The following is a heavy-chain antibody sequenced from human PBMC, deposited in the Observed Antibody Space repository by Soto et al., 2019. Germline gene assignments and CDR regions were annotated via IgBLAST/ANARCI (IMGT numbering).Heavy chain of an antibody. Sequence: ASVKVSCKASGGTFSSYAISWVRQAPGQGLEWMGGIIPIFGTANYAQKFQGRVTITADESTSTAYMELSSLRSEDTAVYYCARAPLSIVGANYYYYYGMDVWGQGTTVTVSS. V-gene: IGHV1-69*13. D-gene: IGHD1-26*01. CDR2: IIPIFGTA. CDR1: GGTFSSYA. J-gene: IGHJ6*02. CDR3: ARAPLSIVGANYYYYYGMDV.